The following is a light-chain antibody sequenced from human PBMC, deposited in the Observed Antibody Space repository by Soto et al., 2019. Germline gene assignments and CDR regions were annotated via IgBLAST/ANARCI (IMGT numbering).Light chain of an antibody. CDR3: GTWDSSLSRGV. J-gene: IGLJ2*01. CDR1: SSNIGNNY. Sequence: QSVLTQPPSVSAAPGQKVTISCSGSSSNIGNNYVSWYQQPPGTAPKLLIYDNNKRPSGIPDRFSGSKSGTSATLGITGLQTGDEADYYCGTWDSSLSRGVFGGGTKLTVL. V-gene: IGLV1-51*01. CDR2: DNN.